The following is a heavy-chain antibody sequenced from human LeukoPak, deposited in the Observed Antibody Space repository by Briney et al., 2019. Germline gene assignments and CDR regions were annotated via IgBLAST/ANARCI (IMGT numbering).Heavy chain of an antibody. J-gene: IGHJ4*02. CDR3: AREDYYDSGTNDY. Sequence: ASVKVSCKASGYTFSSYDINWVRQAAGQGLEWMGWMNPNSGITAYAQKFQGRVTITRNTSISTAYMELSSLRSEDTAVYYCAREDYYDSGTNDYWGQGPLVTVSS. CDR1: GYTFSSYD. CDR2: MNPNSGIT. V-gene: IGHV1-8*03. D-gene: IGHD3-22*01.